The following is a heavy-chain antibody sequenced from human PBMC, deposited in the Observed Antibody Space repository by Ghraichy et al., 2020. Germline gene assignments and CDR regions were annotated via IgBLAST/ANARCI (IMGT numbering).Heavy chain of an antibody. CDR3: ARDLVVVPAAIWGYYYGMDV. J-gene: IGHJ6*02. CDR1: GFTFSSYS. CDR2: ISSSSSYI. Sequence: GGSLRLSCAASGFTFSSYSMNWVRQAPGKGLEWVSSISSSSSYIYYADSVKGRFTISRDNAKNSLYLQMNSLRAEDTAVYYCARDLVVVPAAIWGYYYGMDVWGQGTTVTVSS. D-gene: IGHD2-2*02. V-gene: IGHV3-21*01.